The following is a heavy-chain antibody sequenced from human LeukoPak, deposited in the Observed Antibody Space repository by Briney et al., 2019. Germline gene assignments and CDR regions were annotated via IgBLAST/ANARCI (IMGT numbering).Heavy chain of an antibody. J-gene: IGHJ4*02. Sequence: ASVKVSCKASGYTFTSYYMHWVRQAPGQGLEWMGIINPSGGSTSYAQKFQGRVTMTRDMSTSTVYMELSSLRSEDTAVYYCASTSCSGGSCYLRHDYWGQGTLVTVSS. CDR1: GYTFTSYY. V-gene: IGHV1-46*01. CDR3: ASTSCSGGSCYLRHDY. CDR2: INPSGGST. D-gene: IGHD2-15*01.